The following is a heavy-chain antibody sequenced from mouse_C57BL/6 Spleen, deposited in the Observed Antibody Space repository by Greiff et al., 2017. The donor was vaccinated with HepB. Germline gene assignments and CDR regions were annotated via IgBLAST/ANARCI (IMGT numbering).Heavy chain of an antibody. CDR2: IWRGGST. D-gene: IGHD2-4*01. CDR3: AKNVHYDYDWFAY. CDR1: GFSLTSYG. J-gene: IGHJ3*01. V-gene: IGHV2-5*01. Sequence: QVQLQQSGPGLVQPSQSLSITCTVSGFSLTSYGVHWVRQSPGKGLEWLGVIWRGGSTDYNAAFMSRLSITKDNSKSQVFFKMNSLQADDTAIYYCAKNVHYDYDWFAYWGQGTLVTVSA.